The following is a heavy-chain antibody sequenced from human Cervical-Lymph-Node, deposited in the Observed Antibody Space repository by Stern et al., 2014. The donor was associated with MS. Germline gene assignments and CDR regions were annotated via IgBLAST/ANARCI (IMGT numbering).Heavy chain of an antibody. J-gene: IGHJ4*02. CDR3: ARDRAYDILTGSNFDY. Sequence: VQLVQSGAEVKKPGESLKISCKGSGYSFTSYWIGWVRQMPGKGLEWMGIIYPGDSDPRYSPSFQGQVTISADKSISTAYLQWSSLKASDTAMYYCARDRAYDILTGSNFDYWGQGTLVTVSS. D-gene: IGHD3-9*01. V-gene: IGHV5-51*03. CDR1: GYSFTSYW. CDR2: IYPGDSDP.